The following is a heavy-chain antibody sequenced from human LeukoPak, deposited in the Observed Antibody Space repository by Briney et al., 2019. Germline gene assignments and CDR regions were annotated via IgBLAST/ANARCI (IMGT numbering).Heavy chain of an antibody. CDR2: IKQGGSEK. CDR3: ARDSSSWYRGNWFDP. CDR1: GFTFSSYW. D-gene: IGHD6-13*01. V-gene: IGHV3-7*01. Sequence: GGSLRLSCAASGFTFSSYWMSWVRQAPGKGLEWVADIKQGGSEKYYVDSVKGRFTISRDNAKNSLYLQMNSLRAEDTAVYYCARDSSSWYRGNWFDPWGQGTLVTVSS. J-gene: IGHJ5*02.